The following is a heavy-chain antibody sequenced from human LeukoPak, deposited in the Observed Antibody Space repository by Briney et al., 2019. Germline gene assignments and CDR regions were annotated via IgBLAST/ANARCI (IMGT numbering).Heavy chain of an antibody. CDR3: ARMGYYDSSGYYYPLDY. CDR1: GYTFTGYY. Sequence: ASVKVSFKASGYTFTGYYMHWVRQAPGQGLEWMGWINPNSGGTNYAQKFQGWVTMTRDTSISTAYMELSRLRSDDTAVYYCARMGYYDSSGYYYPLDYWGQGTLVTVSS. D-gene: IGHD3-22*01. CDR2: INPNSGGT. V-gene: IGHV1-2*04. J-gene: IGHJ4*02.